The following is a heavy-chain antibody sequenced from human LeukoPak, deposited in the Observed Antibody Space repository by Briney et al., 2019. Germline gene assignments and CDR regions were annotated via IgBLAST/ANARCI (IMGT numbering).Heavy chain of an antibody. V-gene: IGHV4-39*01. Sequence: SETLSLTCTVSGGSVSSSGYYWGWIRQPPEKGLEWIGSIYYSGSTYYNPSLKSRVTISVDTSKNQFSLKLNSVTAADTAVYYCARHRSKWLQSSFDYWGQGTLVTVSS. J-gene: IGHJ4*02. CDR2: IYYSGST. CDR1: GGSVSSSGYY. CDR3: ARHRSKWLQSSFDY. D-gene: IGHD5-24*01.